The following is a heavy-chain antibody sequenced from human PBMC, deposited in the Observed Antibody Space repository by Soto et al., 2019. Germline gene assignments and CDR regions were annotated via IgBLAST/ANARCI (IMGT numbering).Heavy chain of an antibody. CDR2: IRSKAYGGTT. Sequence: GGSLRLSCAAYGFTFGDYAMSWVRQAPGKGLEWVGFIRSKAYGGTTEYAASVKGRFTISRDDSKSIAYLQMNSLKTEDTAVYYCTRGLLWFGELNCWGQGTLVTVSS. CDR1: GFTFGDYA. D-gene: IGHD3-10*01. CDR3: TRGLLWFGELNC. J-gene: IGHJ4*02. V-gene: IGHV3-49*04.